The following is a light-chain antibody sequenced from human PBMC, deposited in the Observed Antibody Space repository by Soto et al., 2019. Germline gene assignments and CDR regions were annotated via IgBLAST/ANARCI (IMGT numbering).Light chain of an antibody. CDR1: SSDVGGYNY. V-gene: IGLV2-14*01. J-gene: IGLJ2*01. Sequence: QSALTQPASVSGSPGQSITISCTGTSSDVGGYNYVSWYQQHPGKAPSLMIYDVTNRPSGVSNRCSGSESGNAASLTMSGLQAEDEADNSCSAYTSDNTAVCGGGTKLTVL. CDR3: SAYTSDNTAV. CDR2: DVT.